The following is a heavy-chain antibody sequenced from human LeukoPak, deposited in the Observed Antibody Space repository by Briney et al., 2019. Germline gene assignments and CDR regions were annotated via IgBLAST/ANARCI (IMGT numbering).Heavy chain of an antibody. CDR3: AKSGGIQLWSCFDY. CDR2: ISASGGST. CDR1: GFAFDIYA. J-gene: IGHJ4*02. D-gene: IGHD5-18*01. V-gene: IGHV3-23*01. Sequence: GGSLRLSCAASGFAFDIYAMTWVRQAPGKGLEWVSGISASGGSTYYADSVKGRFTISRDNSKNTVYLQMNSLRGEDTAVYYCAKSGGIQLWSCFDYWGQGTLVTVSS.